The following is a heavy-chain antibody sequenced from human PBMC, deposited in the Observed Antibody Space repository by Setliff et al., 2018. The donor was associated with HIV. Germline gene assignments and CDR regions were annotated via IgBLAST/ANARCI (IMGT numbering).Heavy chain of an antibody. CDR1: GFRFRSYG. D-gene: IGHD5-18*01. V-gene: IGHV3-33*08. CDR2: IWFDGNKK. CDR3: ASIELAAMVPVDY. J-gene: IGHJ4*02. Sequence: GGSLRLSCAASGFRFRSYGMHWVRQAPGKGLEWVAIIWFDGNKKYYADSVKGRFTISRDNSKNTLYLQMNSLRAEDTAVYYCASIELAAMVPVDYWGQGTLVTVSS.